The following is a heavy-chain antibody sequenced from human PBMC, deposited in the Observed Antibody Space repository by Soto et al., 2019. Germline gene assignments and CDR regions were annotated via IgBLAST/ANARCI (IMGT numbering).Heavy chain of an antibody. J-gene: IGHJ4*02. V-gene: IGHV4-34*01. Sequence: SETLSLTCAVYGGSFSGYYWSWIRQPPGKGLEWIGEINHSGSTNYNPSLKSRVTISVGTSKNQFSLKLSSVTAAVTAVYYCARGRKVGGPPYCSGGSCPTEVYYFDYWGQGTLVTVSS. CDR2: INHSGST. CDR3: ARGRKVGGPPYCSGGSCPTEVYYFDY. CDR1: GGSFSGYY. D-gene: IGHD2-15*01.